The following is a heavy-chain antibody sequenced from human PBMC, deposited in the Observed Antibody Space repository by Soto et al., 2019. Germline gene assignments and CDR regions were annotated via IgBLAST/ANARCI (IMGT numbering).Heavy chain of an antibody. D-gene: IGHD4-17*01. CDR3: ARDDDVTREYYYYGMDV. CDR1: GGTFSSYA. J-gene: IGHJ6*02. Sequence: SVKVSCKASGGTFSSYAISWVRQAPGQGLEWMGGIIPIFGTANYAQKFQGRVTITADESTSTAYMELSSLRSEDTAVYYCARDDDVTREYYYYGMDVWGQGTTVTVSS. CDR2: IIPIFGTA. V-gene: IGHV1-69*13.